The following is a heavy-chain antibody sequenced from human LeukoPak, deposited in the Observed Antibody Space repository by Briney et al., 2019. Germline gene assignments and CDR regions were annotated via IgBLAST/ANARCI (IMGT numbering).Heavy chain of an antibody. CDR3: AKVAYYYDSSGYYYGYYFDY. D-gene: IGHD3-22*01. CDR1: GFTFSNSA. CDR2: ISGSAGST. Sequence: GGSLRLSCAASGFTFSNSAMSWVRQAPGKGLEWVSTISGSAGSTYYADSVKGRFTISRDNSKNTLYLQMNSLRAEDTAVYYCAKVAYYYDSSGYYYGYYFDYWGQGTLVTVSS. J-gene: IGHJ4*02. V-gene: IGHV3-23*01.